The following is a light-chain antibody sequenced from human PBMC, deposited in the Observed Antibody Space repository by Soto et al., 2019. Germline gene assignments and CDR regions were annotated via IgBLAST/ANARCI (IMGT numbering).Light chain of an antibody. J-gene: IGLJ2*01. CDR3: TSWTTSTTMI. Sequence: QSALTQPASVSGSPGQSITISCTGTSSDIGAYNFVSRYQQHPGKAPKLVLYDVNIRPSGVSNRFSGSKSGNTASLTISGLQAEDEADYYCTSWTTSTTMIFGGGTKLTVL. CDR2: DVN. V-gene: IGLV2-14*03. CDR1: SSDIGAYNF.